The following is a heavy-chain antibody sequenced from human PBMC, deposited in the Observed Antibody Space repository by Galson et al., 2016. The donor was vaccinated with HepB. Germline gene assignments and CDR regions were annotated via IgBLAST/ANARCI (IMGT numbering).Heavy chain of an antibody. CDR1: GLTVRYA. J-gene: IGHJ4*02. Sequence: SLRLSCAASGLTVRYAVSWVRQAPGKGLQWVSSIGGSGETTSYADSVKGRVTISRDNAKNILFLQMHSLRADDTAVYYCAKSVLEYDILTGYYRRGADYWGQGTLVTVSS. CDR3: AKSVLEYDILTGYYRRGADY. V-gene: IGHV3-23*01. D-gene: IGHD3-9*01. CDR2: IGGSGETT.